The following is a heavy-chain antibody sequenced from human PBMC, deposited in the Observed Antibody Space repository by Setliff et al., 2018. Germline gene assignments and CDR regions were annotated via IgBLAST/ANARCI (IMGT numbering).Heavy chain of an antibody. CDR3: TTGPRDSRNYLTWLGT. CDR1: GITFKNAW. V-gene: IGHV3-15*01. CDR2: IKSSSEGATT. D-gene: IGHD3-22*01. Sequence: PGGSLRLSCSVSGITFKNAWMTWIRQAPGKGPEWVGRIKSSSEGATTDYGAPAKVRFTISRDDSKNMIYLQMNNLKIEDTGFYYCTTGPRDSRNYLTWLGTWGQGTLVTVS. J-gene: IGHJ5*02.